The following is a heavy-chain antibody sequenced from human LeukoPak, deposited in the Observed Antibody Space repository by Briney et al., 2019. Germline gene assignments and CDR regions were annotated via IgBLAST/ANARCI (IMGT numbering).Heavy chain of an antibody. V-gene: IGHV1-69*05. CDR3: AGDGDYYDSSGYYSVQH. J-gene: IGHJ1*01. D-gene: IGHD3-22*01. CDR2: IIPIFGTA. Sequence: SVKVSCKASGGTFSSYAISWVRQAPGQGLEWMGGIIPIFGTANYAQKFQGRVTITTDESTSTAYMELSSLRSEDTAVYYCAGDGDYYDSSGYYSVQHWGQGTLVTVSA. CDR1: GGTFSSYA.